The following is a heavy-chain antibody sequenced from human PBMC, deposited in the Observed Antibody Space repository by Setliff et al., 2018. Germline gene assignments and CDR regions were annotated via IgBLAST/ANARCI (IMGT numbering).Heavy chain of an antibody. Sequence: LRLSCAASGFTFSNYEMHWVRQAPGKGPEWVAVISYDGINKYYIDSVKGRFTVARDNSKNTVSLQLKSLRAEDTAVYYCERGGSGRWYEWNWFDPWGQGTLVTVSS. CDR3: ERGGSGRWYEWNWFDP. CDR1: GFTFSNYE. J-gene: IGHJ5*02. V-gene: IGHV3-30*10. CDR2: ISYDGINK. D-gene: IGHD6-13*01.